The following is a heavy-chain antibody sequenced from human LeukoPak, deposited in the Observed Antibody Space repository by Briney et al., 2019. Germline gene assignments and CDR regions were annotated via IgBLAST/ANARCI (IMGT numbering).Heavy chain of an antibody. Sequence: GSLRLSCAASGRAIKLYMMNWVRQAPGKGLEWIGSIYHSGSTYYNPSLKSRVTISVDTSKNQFSLKLSSVTAADTAVYYCARGGRVDTAMVTGGYFDYWGQGTLVTVSS. V-gene: IGHV4-4*02. CDR3: ARGGRVDTAMVTGGYFDY. D-gene: IGHD5-18*01. J-gene: IGHJ4*02. CDR1: GRAIKLYM. CDR2: IYHSGST.